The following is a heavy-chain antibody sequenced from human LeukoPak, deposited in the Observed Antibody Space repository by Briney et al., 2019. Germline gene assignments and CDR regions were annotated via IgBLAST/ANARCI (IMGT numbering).Heavy chain of an antibody. CDR1: GGSFSGYY. Sequence: SETLSLTCAVYGGSFSGYYWSWIRQPPGKGLEWIGEINHSGSTNYNPSLKSRVTIPVDTSKNQFSLKLSSVTAADTAVYYCASGSYGQVDYWGQGTLVTVSS. J-gene: IGHJ4*02. CDR2: INHSGST. CDR3: ASGSYGQVDY. D-gene: IGHD1-26*01. V-gene: IGHV4-34*01.